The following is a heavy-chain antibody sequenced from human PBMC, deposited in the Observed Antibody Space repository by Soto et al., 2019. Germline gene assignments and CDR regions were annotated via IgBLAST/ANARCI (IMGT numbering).Heavy chain of an antibody. V-gene: IGHV3-23*01. CDR2: ISGSGGST. CDR1: GFTFSSYA. Sequence: GGSLRLSCAASGFTFSSYAMSWVRQAPGKGLEWVSAISGSGGSTYYADSVKGRFTISRDNSKNTLYLQMNSLRAEDPAVYYCAKTDFWSGYLYSYYGMDVWGQGTTVTVSS. J-gene: IGHJ6*02. D-gene: IGHD3-3*01. CDR3: AKTDFWSGYLYSYYGMDV.